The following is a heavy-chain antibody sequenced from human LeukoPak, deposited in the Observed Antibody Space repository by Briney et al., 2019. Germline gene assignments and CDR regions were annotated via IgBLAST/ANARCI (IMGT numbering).Heavy chain of an antibody. CDR2: ISSSSGHT. Sequence: GGSLRLSCEASGFTFSDYYMSWIRQTPGKGLEWVSYISSSSGHTEYADSVKGRFTVSRDNAKNSLFLQLNSLRADDTAVYYCARVGSIAAAGTPDYWGQGTLVTVSS. V-gene: IGHV3-11*06. CDR1: GFTFSDYY. CDR3: ARVGSIAAAGTPDY. D-gene: IGHD6-13*01. J-gene: IGHJ4*02.